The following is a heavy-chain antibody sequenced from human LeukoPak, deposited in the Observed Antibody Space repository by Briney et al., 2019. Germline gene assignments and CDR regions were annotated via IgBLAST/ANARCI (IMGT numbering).Heavy chain of an antibody. CDR3: ARESSDV. J-gene: IGHJ6*04. V-gene: IGHV3-21*01. CDR1: GFTFGDYA. CDR2: ISSSGNYI. Sequence: PGGSLRLSCTASGFTFGDYAMSWFRQAPGKGLEWVSGISSSGNYIYYADSVKGRFTISRDNAKNSLYLHMNSLRAEDTAIYYCARESSDVWGKGTTVIVSS.